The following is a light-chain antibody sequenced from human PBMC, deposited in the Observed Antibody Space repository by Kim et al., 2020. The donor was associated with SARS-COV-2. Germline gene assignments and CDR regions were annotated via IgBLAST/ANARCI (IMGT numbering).Light chain of an antibody. V-gene: IGKV3-11*01. CDR2: DTS. CDR1: QSVADY. Sequence: PGERATLSCRASQSVADYLAWYQQKPGQAPRLLIYDTSIRTTGIPARFSGSGAGTDFTLTISSLEPEDFAVYYCQQRTNWPGITFGQGTRLEIK. CDR3: QQRTNWPGIT. J-gene: IGKJ5*01.